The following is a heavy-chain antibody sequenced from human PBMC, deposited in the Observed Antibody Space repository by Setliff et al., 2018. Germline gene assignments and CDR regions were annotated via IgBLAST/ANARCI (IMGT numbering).Heavy chain of an antibody. Sequence: PSETLSLTCAVYGGSFSGYYWSWIRQPPGKRLEWIGEIIHSGSTNYNTSLKSRVTMSLDTSKNQFSLKLNSVTAADTAVYYCARSFSRREKFLLDYWGQGALVTVSS. CDR2: IIHSGST. CDR1: GGSFSGYY. CDR3: ARSFSRREKFLLDY. J-gene: IGHJ4*02. V-gene: IGHV4-34*12.